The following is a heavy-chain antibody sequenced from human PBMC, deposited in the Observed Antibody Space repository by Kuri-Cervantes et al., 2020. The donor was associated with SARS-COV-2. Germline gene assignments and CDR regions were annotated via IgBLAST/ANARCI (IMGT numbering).Heavy chain of an antibody. D-gene: IGHD1-14*01. Sequence: SVKVSCKASGGTFSSYAISWVRQAPGQGLEWMGRIIPIFGIANYAQKFQGRVTITADKSTSTAYMELSSLRSEDTAVYYCATSGTSTDHYFDYWGQGTLVTDSS. CDR1: GGTFSSYA. CDR2: IIPIFGIA. V-gene: IGHV1-69*04. J-gene: IGHJ4*02. CDR3: ATSGTSTDHYFDY.